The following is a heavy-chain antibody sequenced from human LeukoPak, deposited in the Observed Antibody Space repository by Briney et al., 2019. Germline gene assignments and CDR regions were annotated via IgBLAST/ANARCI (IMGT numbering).Heavy chain of an antibody. V-gene: IGHV3-30*02. J-gene: IGHJ4*02. CDR3: AKGDNFGRDY. Sequence: GGSLRLSCAASGFTFSSYGMHWVRQAPGKGLEWVSFIRFDGGDESYADSVKGRLTISRDNSRDTMDLHMRSVRAEDTAVYYCAKGDNFGRDYWGQGTLVIVSS. CDR1: GFTFSSYG. CDR2: IRFDGGDE. D-gene: IGHD3/OR15-3a*01.